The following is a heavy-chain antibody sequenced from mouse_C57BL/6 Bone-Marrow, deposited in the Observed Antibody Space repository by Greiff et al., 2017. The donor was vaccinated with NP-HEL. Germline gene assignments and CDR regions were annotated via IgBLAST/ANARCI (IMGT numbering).Heavy chain of an antibody. CDR2: LHPPLFLP. Sequence: QVQLQQPGAELVPPVSSVQLSFKSSFFPFPRSFIPFFPPLPFPFLSFFCLLHPPLFLPHYNEKFKSKSTLTVDKSSSTAYMQLSSLTSEDSAVYYCARDYYYGSSKAYWGQGTLVTVSA. D-gene: IGHD1-1*01. CDR1: FFPFPRSF. J-gene: IGHJ3*01. V-gene: IGHV1-64*01. CDR3: ARDYYYGSSKAY.